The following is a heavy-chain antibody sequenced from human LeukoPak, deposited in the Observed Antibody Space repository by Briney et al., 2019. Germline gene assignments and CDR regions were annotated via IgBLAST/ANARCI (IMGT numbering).Heavy chain of an antibody. CDR1: GFTFSGSD. Sequence: GGSLRLSCAASGFTFSGSDIHWVRQASGKGLEWVGRITTKASNYATAYAASVKGRFTISRDDSENTAYLQMSSLKTEDTAVYYCTTYRSGHYWGQGTLVTVSS. CDR3: TTYRSGHY. D-gene: IGHD6-19*01. J-gene: IGHJ4*02. V-gene: IGHV3-73*01. CDR2: ITTKASNYAT.